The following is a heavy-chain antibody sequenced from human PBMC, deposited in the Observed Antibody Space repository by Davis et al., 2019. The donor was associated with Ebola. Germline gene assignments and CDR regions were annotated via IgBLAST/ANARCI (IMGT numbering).Heavy chain of an antibody. CDR3: ARLYYYDGGVDGFDP. Sequence: SETLSLTCTVSGGSISSSNYYWGWIRQPPGKGLEWIGYIYYSGSTNYNPSLKSRVTVSVDTSKNQFSLKLISVTAADTAVYYCARLYYYDGGVDGFDPWGQGTLVTVSS. J-gene: IGHJ5*02. D-gene: IGHD3-22*01. CDR2: IYYSGST. CDR1: GGSISSSNYY. V-gene: IGHV4-39*01.